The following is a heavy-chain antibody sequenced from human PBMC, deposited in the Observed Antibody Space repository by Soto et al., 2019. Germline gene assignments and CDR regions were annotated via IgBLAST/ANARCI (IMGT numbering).Heavy chain of an antibody. V-gene: IGHV1-69*01. Sequence: EQSGPEVKKPGSSVKVSCTASADTFNNYGFSWVRQAPGQGLECVGGVVPLFGTANYAQKFQGRATISADESASTVYLELTNLPSYDTAIFYCASGVAVDRFEFWGLGTLVIVSS. J-gene: IGHJ4*01. CDR3: ASGVAVDRFEF. D-gene: IGHD2-15*01. CDR1: ADTFNNYG. CDR2: VVPLFGTA.